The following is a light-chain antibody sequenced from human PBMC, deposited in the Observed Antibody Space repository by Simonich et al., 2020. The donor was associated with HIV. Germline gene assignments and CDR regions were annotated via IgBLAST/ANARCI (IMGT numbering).Light chain of an antibody. CDR3: AAWDDSLNGPV. CDR2: NSN. CDR1: NSNIGSNT. Sequence: QSVLTQPPSASETPGQRVTISCSGSNSNIGSNTINWYQQFPGTAPKPLIYNSNQRPSGVPDRFSGSKSGTSASLAISGLQSDDEADYYCAAWDDSLNGPVFGGGTKLTVL. J-gene: IGLJ3*02. V-gene: IGLV1-44*01.